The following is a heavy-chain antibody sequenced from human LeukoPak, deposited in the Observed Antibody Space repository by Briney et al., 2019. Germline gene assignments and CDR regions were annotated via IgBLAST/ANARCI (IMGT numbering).Heavy chain of an antibody. V-gene: IGHV3-23*01. CDR2: ISSSGGST. CDR3: AKGADYGDFPYYFDY. D-gene: IGHD4-17*01. J-gene: IGHJ4*02. CDR1: GFTFSSYA. Sequence: GGSLRLSCVASGFTFSSYAMSWVRQAPGKGLEWVSSISSSGGSTYYADSVKGRFTISRDNSKNTLYLQMNSLRAEDTALYYCAKGADYGDFPYYFDYWGQGTLVTVSS.